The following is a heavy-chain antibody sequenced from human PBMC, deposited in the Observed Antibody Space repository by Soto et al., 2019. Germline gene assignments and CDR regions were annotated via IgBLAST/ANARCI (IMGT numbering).Heavy chain of an antibody. CDR3: ARGWSHSSLAAYDGMDV. D-gene: IGHD6-6*01. CDR2: ISAYNGNT. V-gene: IGHV1-18*04. J-gene: IGHJ6*02. Sequence: GASVKVSCKASGYTFTFYGISWVRQAPGQGLEWMGWISAYNGNTNYAQKLQGRVTMTTDTSTSTAYMELRSLRSDDTAVYYCARGWSHSSLAAYDGMDVWGQGTTVTV. CDR1: GYTFTFYG.